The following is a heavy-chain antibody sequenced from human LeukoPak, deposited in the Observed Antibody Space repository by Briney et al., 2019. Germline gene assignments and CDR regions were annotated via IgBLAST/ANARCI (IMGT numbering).Heavy chain of an antibody. CDR1: GFTFSSYT. J-gene: IGHJ4*02. D-gene: IGHD3-22*01. V-gene: IGHV3-21*01. CDR2: ISSGSSYI. Sequence: GGSLRLSCAGSGFTFSSYTMNWVRQAPGKGLQWVSSISSGSSYIYYADSVKGRFTISRDNAKNSLYLQMNSLRAEDTAVYYCARGNHYYDSSGIFDYWGQGTLVTVSS. CDR3: ARGNHYYDSSGIFDY.